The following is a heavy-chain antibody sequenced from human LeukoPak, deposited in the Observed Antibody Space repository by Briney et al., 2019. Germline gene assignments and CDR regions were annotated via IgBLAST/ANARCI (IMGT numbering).Heavy chain of an antibody. CDR1: GFTFSSYS. D-gene: IGHD3-22*01. CDR3: ARVSAIWYDSRHDAFDI. CDR2: ISSSSSTI. V-gene: IGHV3-48*02. Sequence: GGSLRLSCAASGFTFSSYSMNWVRQAPGKGLEWVSYISSSSSTIYYADSVKGRFTISRDNAKNSLYLQMNSLRDEDTAVYYCARVSAIWYDSRHDAFDIWGQGTMVTVSS. J-gene: IGHJ3*02.